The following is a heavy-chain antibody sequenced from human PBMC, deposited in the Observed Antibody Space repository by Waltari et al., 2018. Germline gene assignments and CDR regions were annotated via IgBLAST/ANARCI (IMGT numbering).Heavy chain of an antibody. D-gene: IGHD4-17*01. CDR3: ARGRGYGDYSADY. Sequence: QVQLQESGPGLVKPSQTLSLTCTVSGGSISSGGYYWSWIPQHPGTCLEWIGYFYYSGSTYNSPSLNSRVTISVDTSKNQFALKLSSVTAADTAVYYCARGRGYGDYSADYWGQGTLVTVSS. J-gene: IGHJ4*02. V-gene: IGHV4-31*03. CDR2: FYYSGST. CDR1: GGSISSGGYY.